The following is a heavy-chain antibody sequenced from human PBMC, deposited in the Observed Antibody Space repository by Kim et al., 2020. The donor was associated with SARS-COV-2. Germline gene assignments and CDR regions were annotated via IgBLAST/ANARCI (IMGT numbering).Heavy chain of an antibody. CDR2: IGGSRPNT. Sequence: GGSLRLSCAASGFTFSSYAMRWVRQTPGKGLEWVSSIGGSRPNTYYADSVKGRFTISRDNSKNTLYLLMNSLRADDTAVDYCTKGGVGPGSKNAKYLYY. CDR3: TKGGVGPGSKNAKYLYY. D-gene: IGHD2-2*01. V-gene: IGHV3-23*01. CDR1: GFTFSSYA. J-gene: IGHJ4*01.